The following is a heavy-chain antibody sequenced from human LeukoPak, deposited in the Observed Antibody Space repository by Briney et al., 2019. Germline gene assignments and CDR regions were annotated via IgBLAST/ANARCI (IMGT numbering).Heavy chain of an antibody. V-gene: IGHV4-4*07. J-gene: IGHJ4*02. CDR1: GSSIRGYK. CDR3: ARGIVGATAPDY. CDR2: IYAGGST. Sequence: SETLSLTCSVPGSSIRGYKWSWIRQPAGKGLEWIGRIYAGGSTNYNASLMSRVTMSVDTSKNEFSLNLNSVTAADTAFYYCARGIVGATAPDYWGQGALVTVSS. D-gene: IGHD1-26*01.